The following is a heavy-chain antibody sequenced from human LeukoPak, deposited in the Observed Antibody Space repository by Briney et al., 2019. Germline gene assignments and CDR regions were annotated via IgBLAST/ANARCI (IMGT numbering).Heavy chain of an antibody. CDR1: GYSFTNYY. Sequence: ASVKVSCKASGYSFTNYYMHWVRQAPGQGLEWMGVINPSGGSTSYAQKFQGRVTMTRDTFTSTVYMELSSLRSEDTAVYYCARYCSSTSCYEEISDYWGQGTLVTVSS. J-gene: IGHJ4*02. CDR3: ARYCSSTSCYEEISDY. V-gene: IGHV1-46*01. CDR2: INPSGGST. D-gene: IGHD2-2*01.